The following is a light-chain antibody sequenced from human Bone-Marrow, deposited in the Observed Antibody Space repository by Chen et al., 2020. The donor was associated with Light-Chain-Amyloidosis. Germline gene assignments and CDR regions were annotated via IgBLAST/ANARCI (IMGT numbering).Light chain of an antibody. J-gene: IGKJ2*01. CDR2: GAS. CDR3: QQYGIWPPYT. Sequence: EIVMTQSPATLSVSPGERATISCRASQSININLVWYQRRPGQAPRLLIYGASTRATGIPARFSGSGSGTEFTLTISSLQSKGFAVYYCQQYGIWPPYTFGQGTKLGIK. V-gene: IGKV3-15*01. CDR1: QSININ.